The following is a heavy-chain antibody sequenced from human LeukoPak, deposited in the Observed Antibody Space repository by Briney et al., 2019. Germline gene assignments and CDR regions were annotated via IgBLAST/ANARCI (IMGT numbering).Heavy chain of an antibody. CDR3: ARGVKALEWLYNVGYYYYYMDV. CDR2: INHSGST. Sequence: SETLSLTCAVYGGSFSGYYWSWIRQPPGKGLEWIGEINHSGSTNYNPSLKSRVTISVDTSKNQYSLKLSSVTAADTAVYYCARGVKALEWLYNVGYYYYYMDVWGKGTTVTVSS. V-gene: IGHV4-34*01. D-gene: IGHD3-3*01. CDR1: GGSFSGYY. J-gene: IGHJ6*03.